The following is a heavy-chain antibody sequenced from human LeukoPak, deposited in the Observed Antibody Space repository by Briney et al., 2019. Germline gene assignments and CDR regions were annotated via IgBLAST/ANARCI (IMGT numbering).Heavy chain of an antibody. CDR1: GDSTNSSSYY. CDR3: ARELGGVVAATAYFDY. CDR2: IYYSGRT. D-gene: IGHD2-15*01. J-gene: IGHJ4*02. Sequence: PSETLSLTCTVSGDSTNSSSYYWGWIRQPPGKGLEWIGSIYYSGRTYYNPSLKSRVTISVDTSKNQFSLKLNSVTAADTAVYYCARELGGVVAATAYFDYWGQGTLVTVSS. V-gene: IGHV4-39*07.